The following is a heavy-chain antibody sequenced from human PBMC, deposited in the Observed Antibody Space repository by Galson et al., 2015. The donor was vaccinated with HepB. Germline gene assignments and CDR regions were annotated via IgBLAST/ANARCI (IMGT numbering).Heavy chain of an antibody. CDR2: ISANTGNT. D-gene: IGHD2-15*01. CDR3: ARDRLHSLDY. Sequence: SVKVSCKASGYTFTSNGISWVRQAPGHGLEWMGWISANTGNTNYAQKFQGRVTLTRVTSTSSVHMELRSLRIDDTAVYYCARDRLHSLDYWGPGSLVTVSS. V-gene: IGHV1-18*01. CDR1: GYTFTSNG. J-gene: IGHJ4*02.